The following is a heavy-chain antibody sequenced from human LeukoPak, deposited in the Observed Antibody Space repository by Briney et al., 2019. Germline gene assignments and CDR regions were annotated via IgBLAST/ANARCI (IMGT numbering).Heavy chain of an antibody. D-gene: IGHD3-10*01. CDR3: ARDFGANNWFDP. Sequence: GGSLRLSCAASGFTFSDYYMSWIRQAPGKGLEWVSYISSSSSYTNYADSVKGRFTISRDNAKNSLCLQMNSLRAEDTAVYYCARDFGANNWFDPWGQGTLVTVSS. J-gene: IGHJ5*02. CDR1: GFTFSDYY. V-gene: IGHV3-11*06. CDR2: ISSSSSYT.